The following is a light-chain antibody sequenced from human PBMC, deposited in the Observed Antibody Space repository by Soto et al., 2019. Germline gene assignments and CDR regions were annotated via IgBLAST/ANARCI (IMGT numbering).Light chain of an antibody. J-gene: IGLJ2*01. CDR1: SSNIGSNT. V-gene: IGLV1-44*01. CDR3: GAWDSSLSAVI. CDR2: SNN. Sequence: QSVLTQPPSASGTPGQRVTVSCSGSSSNIGSNTVNWYQQFPGTTPKLLIYSNNQRPSGVPDRFSGSKYGTSATLGITGLQTGDEADYYCGAWDSSLSAVIFGGGTKSPS.